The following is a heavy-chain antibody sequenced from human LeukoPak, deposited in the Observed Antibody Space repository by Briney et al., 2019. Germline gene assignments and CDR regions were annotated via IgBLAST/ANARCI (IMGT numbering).Heavy chain of an antibody. J-gene: IGHJ4*02. Sequence: PGGSLRLSCRVSGITLSNYGMSWVRQAPGKGLEWVAGISGSGGSTNYADSVKGRFTISRDNSKNTLYLQMTSLRAEDTAVYFCAKRGVVIRVILVGFHKEAYYFDSWGQGALVTVPS. CDR2: ISGSGGST. CDR1: GITLSNYG. V-gene: IGHV3-23*01. D-gene: IGHD3-22*01. CDR3: AKRGVVIRVILVGFHKEAYYFDS.